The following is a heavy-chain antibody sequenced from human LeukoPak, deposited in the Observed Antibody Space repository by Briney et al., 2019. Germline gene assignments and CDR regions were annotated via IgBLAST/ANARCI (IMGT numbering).Heavy chain of an antibody. CDR2: IFGRGGSP. Sequence: GGTLRLSCAASGFTFGSRDMYWVRQAPGKGLEGVAGIFGRGGSPHYADPVKGRFTISRDNSRNTVYLQINSLRAEDTAVYYCGKTTVGYSSGQKPAWPVDYWGQGTLVTVAS. V-gene: IGHV3-23*01. D-gene: IGHD5-18*01. CDR3: GKTTVGYSSGQKPAWPVDY. J-gene: IGHJ4*02. CDR1: GFTFGSRD.